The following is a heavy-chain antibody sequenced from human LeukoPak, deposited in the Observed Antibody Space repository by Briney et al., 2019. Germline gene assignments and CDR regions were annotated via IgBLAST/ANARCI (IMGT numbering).Heavy chain of an antibody. V-gene: IGHV1-2*06. CDR3: AREGGEYYDFWSGYYWIDY. Sequence: EASVKVSCKASGYTFTGYYMHWVRQAPGQGLEWMGRINPNSGGTNYAQKFQGRVTMNRDTSISTAYMELSRLRSDDTAVYCCAREGGEYYDFWSGYYWIDYWGQGTLVTVSS. CDR1: GYTFTGYY. D-gene: IGHD3-3*01. CDR2: INPNSGGT. J-gene: IGHJ4*02.